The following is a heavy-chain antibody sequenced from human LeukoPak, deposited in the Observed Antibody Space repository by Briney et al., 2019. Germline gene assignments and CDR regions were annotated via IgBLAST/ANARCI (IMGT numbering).Heavy chain of an antibody. J-gene: IGHJ4*02. V-gene: IGHV4-4*02. CDR2: IYHSGST. D-gene: IGHD1-26*01. CDR1: GGSISSTNW. CDR3: AREGRYSGSYSDC. Sequence: PSGTLSLTCAVSGGSISSTNWWSWVRQPPGKGLEWIGEIYHSGSTNYNPSLKSRVTISVDKSKNQFSLKLSSVTAADTAVYYCAREGRYSGSYSDCWGQGTLVTVSS.